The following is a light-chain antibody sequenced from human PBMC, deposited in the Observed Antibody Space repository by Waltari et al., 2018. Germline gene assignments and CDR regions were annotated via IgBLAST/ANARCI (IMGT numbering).Light chain of an antibody. J-gene: IGLJ2*01. CDR3: STYTSSSALV. Sequence: QSALTQSASVSGSPGQSITISCTGTSSDVGGYNHVSWYQQHPGKAPKLMIYDVTNPSSGASNRFAGSKSGKTASPTISGLQAEDEADYYRSTYTSSSALVFGGGTKLTVL. V-gene: IGLV2-14*03. CDR1: SSDVGGYNH. CDR2: DVT.